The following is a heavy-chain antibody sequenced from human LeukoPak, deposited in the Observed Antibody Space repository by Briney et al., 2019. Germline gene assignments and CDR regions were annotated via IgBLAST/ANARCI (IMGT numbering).Heavy chain of an antibody. CDR3: ARDPLTYYYDSSGYYHY. CDR1: GYTFTSYG. J-gene: IGHJ4*02. Sequence: ASVKVSCKASGYTFTSYGISWVRQAPGQGLEWMGWISAYNGNTNYAQKLQGRVTMTPDTSTSTAYMELRSLRSDDTAVYYCARDPLTYYYDSSGYYHYWGQGTLVTVSS. D-gene: IGHD3-22*01. V-gene: IGHV1-18*01. CDR2: ISAYNGNT.